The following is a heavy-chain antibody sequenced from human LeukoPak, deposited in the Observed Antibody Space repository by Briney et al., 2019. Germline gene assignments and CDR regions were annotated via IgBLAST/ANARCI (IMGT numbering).Heavy chain of an antibody. J-gene: IGHJ4*02. CDR1: GFTFSSYA. CDR3: AKAPGGYRQLPYYFDY. V-gene: IGHV3-23*01. D-gene: IGHD6-13*01. CDR2: ISGSGGST. Sequence: PGGSLRLSCAASGFTFSSYAMSWVRQAPGKGLEWVPAISGSGGSTYYADSVKGRFTISRDNSKNTLYLQMNSLRAEDTAVYYCAKAPGGYRQLPYYFDYWGQGTLVTVSS.